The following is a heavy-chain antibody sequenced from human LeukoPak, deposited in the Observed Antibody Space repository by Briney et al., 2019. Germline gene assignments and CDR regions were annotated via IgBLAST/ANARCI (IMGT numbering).Heavy chain of an antibody. V-gene: IGHV4-59*01. J-gene: IGHJ5*02. D-gene: IGHD5-12*01. CDR3: ARGVYIVATISNNWFDP. CDR1: GGSISSYY. Sequence: SETLSLTCTVAGGSISSYYWSWIRQPPGKGLEWIGYIYYSGSTNYNPSLKSRVTISVDTSKNQFSLKLSSVTAADTAVYYCARGVYIVATISNNWFDPWGQGTLVTVSS. CDR2: IYYSGST.